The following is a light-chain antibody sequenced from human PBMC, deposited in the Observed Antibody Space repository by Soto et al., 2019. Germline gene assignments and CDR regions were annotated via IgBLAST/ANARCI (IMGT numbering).Light chain of an antibody. J-gene: IGLJ1*01. CDR1: NSDVGGYNY. CDR3: SSYTSSSTYV. CDR2: EVS. Sequence: QPVLTQPASVSGSPGQSITVSCTGANSDVGGYNYVSWYQQHPGKAPKLMIYEVSNRPSGVSNRFSGSKSGNTASLTISGLQAEDEADYYCSSYTSSSTYVFGTGTKVTVL. V-gene: IGLV2-14*01.